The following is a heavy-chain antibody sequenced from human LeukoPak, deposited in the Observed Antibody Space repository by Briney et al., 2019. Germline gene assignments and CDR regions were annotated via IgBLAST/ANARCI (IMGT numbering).Heavy chain of an antibody. Sequence: SETLSLTCTVSGGSISSYYWSWIRQPPGKGLEWIGYIYYSGSTNYNPSFKSRVTISVDTSKNQFSLKLSSVTAADTAVYYCARGKVATIYHAFDIWGQGTMVTVSS. D-gene: IGHD5-12*01. CDR3: ARGKVATIYHAFDI. CDR2: IYYSGST. CDR1: GGSISSYY. V-gene: IGHV4-59*01. J-gene: IGHJ3*02.